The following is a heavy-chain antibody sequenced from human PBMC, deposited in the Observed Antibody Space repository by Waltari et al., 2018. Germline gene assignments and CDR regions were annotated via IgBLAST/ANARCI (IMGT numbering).Heavy chain of an antibody. CDR3: ARGGGYGTSFDY. V-gene: IGHV4-34*01. D-gene: IGHD5-18*01. CDR1: GGSFSGYS. CDR2: INHSGST. Sequence: QVQLQQWGAGLLKPSETLSLTCAVYGGSFSGYSWSWIRQPPGKGLEWIGEINHSGSTNYNPSLKSRVTISVDTSKNQFSLKLSSVTAADTAVYYCARGGGYGTSFDYWGQGTLVTVSS. J-gene: IGHJ4*02.